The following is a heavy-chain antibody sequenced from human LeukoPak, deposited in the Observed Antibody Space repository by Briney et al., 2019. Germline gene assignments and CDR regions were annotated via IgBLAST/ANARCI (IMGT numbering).Heavy chain of an antibody. J-gene: IGHJ4*02. CDR2: ISYDGSNK. D-gene: IGHD5-18*01. CDR3: AKEGQLWLLGGLDY. Sequence: GGSLRLSCAASGFTFSSYGMHWVRQAPGKGLEWVAVISYDGSNKYYADSVKGRFTISRDNSKNTLYLQMNSLRAEDTAVYYCAKEGQLWLLGGLDYWGQGTLVTVSS. V-gene: IGHV3-30*18. CDR1: GFTFSSYG.